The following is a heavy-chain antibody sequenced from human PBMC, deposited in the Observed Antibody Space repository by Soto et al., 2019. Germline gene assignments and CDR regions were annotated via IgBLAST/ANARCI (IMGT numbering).Heavy chain of an antibody. CDR1: GVTFSSYG. Sequence: QVQLVESGGGVVQPGRSLRLSCAASGVTFSSYGMHWVRQAPGKGLEWVAVISYDGSNKNYADTVKGRFTISRDNSKNTLYLQMNSLRAEDTAVYYCANGAYAVVAASYFDYWGQGTLVTVSS. V-gene: IGHV3-30*18. CDR3: ANGAYAVVAASYFDY. J-gene: IGHJ4*02. D-gene: IGHD2-15*01. CDR2: ISYDGSNK.